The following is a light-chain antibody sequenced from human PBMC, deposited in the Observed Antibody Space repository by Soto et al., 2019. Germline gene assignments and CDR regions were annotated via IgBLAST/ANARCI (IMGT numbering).Light chain of an antibody. CDR3: QQYDSLPLT. Sequence: IQIIPSPPSLSVSVGSRCPIPFRAIQDISNSLHWFEQKAGKAPQLLIFHVSNLQTGVPSRFSGGGSGTDFALTISSLAPEDIATYYCQQYDSLPLTFGQGTRLEIK. V-gene: IGKV1-33*01. CDR1: QDISNS. J-gene: IGKJ5*01. CDR2: HVS.